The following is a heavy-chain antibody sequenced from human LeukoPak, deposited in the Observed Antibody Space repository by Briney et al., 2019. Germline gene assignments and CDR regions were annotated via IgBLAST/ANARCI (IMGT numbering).Heavy chain of an antibody. V-gene: IGHV1-2*06. CDR1: GYTFTRYY. D-gene: IGHD6-13*01. CDR3: ARVEGQPTDYYYYGMDV. J-gene: IGHJ6*02. CDR2: INPNSGVT. Sequence: ASVQVSFKASGYTFTRYYMHWVRQAPGQGLEWMGRINPNSGVTSYGQKFQGRVTMTRDTSISTAYMELSRLISDDTAVDYCARVEGQPTDYYYYGMDVWGQGTTVTVSS.